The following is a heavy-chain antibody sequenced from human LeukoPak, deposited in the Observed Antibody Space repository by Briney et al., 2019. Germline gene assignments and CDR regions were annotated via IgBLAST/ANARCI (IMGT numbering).Heavy chain of an antibody. CDR2: VKQDGIET. D-gene: IGHD2-8*02. CDR3: ARDGTGFDY. V-gene: IGHV3-7*01. CDR1: GFTFSRDW. Sequence: GGSLRLSCVASGFTFSRDWMSWVRQAPGKGLEWVASVKQDGIETQYVDSVTGRFTISRDNAKNSVYLQMNGLRVEDTAVYYCARDGTGFDYWGQGTLVTVSS. J-gene: IGHJ4*02.